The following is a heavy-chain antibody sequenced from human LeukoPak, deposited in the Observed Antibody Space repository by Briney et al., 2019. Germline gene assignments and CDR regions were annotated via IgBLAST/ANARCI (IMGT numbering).Heavy chain of an antibody. Sequence: GGSLRLSCAASGFTFSDYYMSWIRQAPGKGLEWVSYISSSGSTIYYADSVKGRFTISRDNAKNSLYLQMNSLRAEDTAVYYCARKVVPAASTGVRKRVAIDYWGQGTLVTVSS. CDR2: ISSSGSTI. D-gene: IGHD2-2*01. CDR1: GFTFSDYY. CDR3: ARKVVPAASTGVRKRVAIDY. V-gene: IGHV3-11*01. J-gene: IGHJ4*02.